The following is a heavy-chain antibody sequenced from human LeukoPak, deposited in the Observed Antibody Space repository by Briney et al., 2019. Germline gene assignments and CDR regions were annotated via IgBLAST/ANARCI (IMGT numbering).Heavy chain of an antibody. CDR1: GFTFSSYT. D-gene: IGHD3-10*01. CDR3: ARGEFGELKS. CDR2: ISSSSSYI. V-gene: IGHV3-21*04. J-gene: IGHJ5*02. Sequence: PGGSLRLSCAASGFTFSSYTMNWVRQAPGKGLQSVSSISSSSSYIYYADSVKGRFTVSRDNSKNTLYLQMNSLRAEDTAVYYCARGEFGELKSWGQGTLVIVSS.